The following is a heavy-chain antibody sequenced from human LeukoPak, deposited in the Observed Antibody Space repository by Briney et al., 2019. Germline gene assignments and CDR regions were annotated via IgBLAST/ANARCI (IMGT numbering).Heavy chain of an antibody. CDR2: IYYSGST. J-gene: IGHJ6*02. CDR3: ARHTDYDYYYGMDV. Sequence: ASETLSLTCTVSGGSISSCYWSWIRQPPGKGLEWIGYIYYSGSTNYNPSLKSRVTISVDTSKNQFSLKLSSVTAADTAVYYCARHTDYDYYYGMDVWGQGTTVTVSS. V-gene: IGHV4-59*08. CDR1: GGSISSCY.